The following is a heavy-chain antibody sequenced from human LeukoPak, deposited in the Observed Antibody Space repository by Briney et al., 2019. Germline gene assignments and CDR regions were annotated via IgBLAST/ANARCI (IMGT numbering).Heavy chain of an antibody. CDR2: INAGNGNT. CDR3: ARDLRWELPNDAFDI. D-gene: IGHD1-26*01. Sequence: SVKVSCKASGYTFTSYAMHWVRQAPGQRLEWMGWINAGNGNTKYSQKFQGRVTITRDTSASTAYMELSSLRSEDTAVYYCARDLRWELPNDAFDIWGQGTMVTVSS. J-gene: IGHJ3*02. CDR1: GYTFTSYA. V-gene: IGHV1-3*01.